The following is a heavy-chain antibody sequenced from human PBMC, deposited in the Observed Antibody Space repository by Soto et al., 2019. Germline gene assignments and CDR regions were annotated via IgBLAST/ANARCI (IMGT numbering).Heavy chain of an antibody. J-gene: IGHJ4*02. CDR1: GGTFSSYA. CDR2: IIPMFRTA. CDR3: ARSRANYYDSRGYYYSTFDY. Sequence: QVQLVQSGAEVKKPGSSVKVSCKTSGGTFSSYAISWVRQAPGQGLEWMGGIIPMFRTANYAQKFQCRVTVTADEYTSTAYMELSSLRSEDTAVYYCARSRANYYDSRGYYYSTFDYWGQGTLVTVSS. V-gene: IGHV1-69*12. D-gene: IGHD3-22*01.